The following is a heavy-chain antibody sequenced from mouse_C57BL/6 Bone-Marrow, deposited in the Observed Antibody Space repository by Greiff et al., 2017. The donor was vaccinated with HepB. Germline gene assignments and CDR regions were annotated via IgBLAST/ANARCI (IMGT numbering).Heavy chain of an antibody. CDR3: ARGAGGDY. Sequence: EVQLQESGGDLVKPGGSLKLSCAASGFTFSSYGMSWVRQTPDKRLEWVATISSGGSYTYYPDSVKGRFTISRDNAKNTLYLQMSSLKSEDTAMYYCARGAGGDYWGQGTTLTVSS. J-gene: IGHJ2*01. V-gene: IGHV5-6*01. CDR1: GFTFSSYG. CDR2: ISSGGSYT.